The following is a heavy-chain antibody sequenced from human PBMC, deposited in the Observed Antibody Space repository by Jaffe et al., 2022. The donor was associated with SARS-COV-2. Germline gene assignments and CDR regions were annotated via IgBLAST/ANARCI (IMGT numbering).Heavy chain of an antibody. J-gene: IGHJ4*02. CDR2: IYTSGST. D-gene: IGHD3-22*01. Sequence: QVQLQESGPGLVKPSQTLSLTCTVSGGSISSGSYYWSWIRQPAGKGLEWIGRIYTSGSTNYNPSLKSRVTISVDTSKNQFSLKLSSVTAADTAVYYCARDEYYYDSSGYYTYYFDYWGQGTLVTVSS. CDR1: GGSISSGSYY. V-gene: IGHV4-61*02. CDR3: ARDEYYYDSSGYYTYYFDY.